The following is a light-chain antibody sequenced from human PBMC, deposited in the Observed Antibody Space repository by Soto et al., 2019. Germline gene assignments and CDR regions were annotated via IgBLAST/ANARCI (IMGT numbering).Light chain of an antibody. V-gene: IGKV1-8*01. Sequence: AIRMTQSPSSFSASTGDRVTITCRASQGISSYLAWYQQKPGKAPKLLIYAASTLQSGVPSRFSGSGSGTDFTLTISSLQPEDFATYYCQQSYSTPTFRQGTKVDIK. J-gene: IGKJ1*01. CDR2: AAS. CDR3: QQSYSTPT. CDR1: QGISSY.